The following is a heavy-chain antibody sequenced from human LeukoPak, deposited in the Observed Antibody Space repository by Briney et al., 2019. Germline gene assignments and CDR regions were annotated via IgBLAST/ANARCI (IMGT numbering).Heavy chain of an antibody. V-gene: IGHV4-39*01. CDR1: GGSTSSSSYY. D-gene: IGHD3-22*01. CDR3: ARHRLNTMILVVITRGNWFDP. J-gene: IGHJ5*02. Sequence: SETLSLTCTVSGGSTSSSSYYWGWIRQPPGKGLEWIGSIYYSGSTYYNPSLKSRVTISVDTSKNQFSLKLSSVTAADTAVYYCARHRLNTMILVVITRGNWFDPWGQGTLVTVSS. CDR2: IYYSGST.